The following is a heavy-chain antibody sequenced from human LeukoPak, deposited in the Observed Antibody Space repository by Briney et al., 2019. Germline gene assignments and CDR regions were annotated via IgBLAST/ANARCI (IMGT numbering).Heavy chain of an antibody. CDR1: GFIFSTYW. D-gene: IGHD3-16*01. CDR3: ARPAYTAAYDL. V-gene: IGHV3-7*01. CDR2: MKGDGSEI. Sequence: GGSLRLSCAASGFIFSTYWMMWARQAPGKGLAWVANMKGDGSEIHYVDSVKGRFTISRDNARNSLFLQMNGLRPEDTAVYYCARPAYTAAYDLWGQGTMVTVSS. J-gene: IGHJ3*01.